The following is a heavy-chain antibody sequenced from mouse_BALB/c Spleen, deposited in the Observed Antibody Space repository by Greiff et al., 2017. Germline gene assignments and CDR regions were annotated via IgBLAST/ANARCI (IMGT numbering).Heavy chain of an antibody. Sequence: VKVVESGAELMKPGASVKISCKATGYTFSSYWIEWVKQRPGHGLEWIGEILPGSGSTNYNEKFKGKATFTADTSSNTAYMQLSSLTSEDSAVYYCARRSWDGTLFAYWGQGTLVTVSA. D-gene: IGHD4-1*01. CDR2: ILPGSGST. CDR3: ARRSWDGTLFAY. J-gene: IGHJ3*01. CDR1: GYTFSSYW. V-gene: IGHV1-9*01.